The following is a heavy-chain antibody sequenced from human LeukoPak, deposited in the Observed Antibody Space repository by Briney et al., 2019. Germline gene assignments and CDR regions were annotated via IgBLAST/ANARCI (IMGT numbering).Heavy chain of an antibody. V-gene: IGHV3-30*03. D-gene: IGHD5-18*01. J-gene: IGHJ6*02. CDR1: GFAFSSYG. Sequence: PGGSLRLSCAASGFAFSSYGMHWVRQAPGKGLEWVAVISYDGSNKYYADSVKGRFTISRDNSKNTLYLQMNSLRAEDTAVYYCARDLPRGYSYGYYDYYYGMDVWGQGTTVTVSS. CDR3: ARDLPRGYSYGYYDYYYGMDV. CDR2: ISYDGSNK.